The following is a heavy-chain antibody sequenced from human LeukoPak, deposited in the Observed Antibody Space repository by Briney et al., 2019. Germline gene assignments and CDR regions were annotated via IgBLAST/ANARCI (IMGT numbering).Heavy chain of an antibody. Sequence: PGGSLRLSFAASGFTFSYYAMSWVRQAPGKGLEWVSTISGSGGRTYYADSVKGRFTISRDNSKNTLHLQMNSLRAEDTAIYYCAKDDHFDYWGQGTLVTVSS. CDR3: AKDDHFDY. CDR2: ISGSGGRT. CDR1: GFTFSYYA. V-gene: IGHV3-23*01. J-gene: IGHJ4*02.